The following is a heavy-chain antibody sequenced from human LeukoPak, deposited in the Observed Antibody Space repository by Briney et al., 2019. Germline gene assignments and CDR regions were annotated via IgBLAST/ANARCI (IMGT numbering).Heavy chain of an antibody. CDR3: AKDPDDFWSGSNWFDP. D-gene: IGHD3-3*01. Sequence: GGSLRLSCAASGFTFSSYAMSWVRQAPGKGLEWVSTISGNGDNTYYADSVKGRFTISRDNSKNTLYLQMNSLRAEDTAVYYCAKDPDDFWSGSNWFDPWGQGTLVTVSS. CDR2: ISGNGDNT. CDR1: GFTFSSYA. J-gene: IGHJ5*02. V-gene: IGHV3-23*01.